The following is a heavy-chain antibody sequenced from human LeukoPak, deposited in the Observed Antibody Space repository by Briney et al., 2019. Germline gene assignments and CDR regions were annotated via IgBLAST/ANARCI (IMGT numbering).Heavy chain of an antibody. J-gene: IGHJ2*01. CDR2: IYHSGST. Sequence: SETLSLTCTVSGYSISSGYYWGWIRQPPGKGLEWIGSIYHSGSTYYNPSLKSRVTISVDTSKNQFSLKLSSVTAADTAVYYCARDATDPSWYFDLWGRGTLVTVSS. CDR3: ARDATDPSWYFDL. V-gene: IGHV4-38-2*02. CDR1: GYSISSGYY. D-gene: IGHD2-15*01.